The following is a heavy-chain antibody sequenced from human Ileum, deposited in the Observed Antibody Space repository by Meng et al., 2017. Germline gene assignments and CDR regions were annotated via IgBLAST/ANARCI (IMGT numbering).Heavy chain of an antibody. V-gene: IGHV4-4*02. D-gene: IGHD4-23*01. CDR3: ARHGGYSQDF. CDR1: SGSISSNTY. CDR2: ISHSGSA. Sequence: EPLRGPGPGLVTPSGSLSLTCAVSSGSISSNTYWSWVRQPTGKGLEWIGQISHSGSAYYNPSLKSRVTMSVDKSKSQFSLMLTSVTAADTAIYYCARHGGYSQDFWGQGTLVTVSS. J-gene: IGHJ4*02.